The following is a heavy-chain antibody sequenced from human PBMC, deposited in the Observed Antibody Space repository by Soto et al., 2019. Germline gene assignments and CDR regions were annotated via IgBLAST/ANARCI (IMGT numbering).Heavy chain of an antibody. V-gene: IGHV3-23*01. CDR1: GFTFSSYA. Sequence: GGSLRLSCAASGFTFSSYAMSWVRQAPGKGLEWVSAISGSGGSTYYADSVKGRFTISRDNSKNTLHLQMNSLRAEDTAVYYCARERSPSNYFDYWGQGTLVTVSS. D-gene: IGHD6-6*01. J-gene: IGHJ4*02. CDR2: ISGSGGST. CDR3: ARERSPSNYFDY.